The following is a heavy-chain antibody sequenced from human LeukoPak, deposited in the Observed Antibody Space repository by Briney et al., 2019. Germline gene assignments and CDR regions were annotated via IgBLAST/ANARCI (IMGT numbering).Heavy chain of an antibody. CDR3: ARDSQRWLPFDY. CDR1: GGTFSSYA. D-gene: IGHD5-24*01. J-gene: IGHJ4*02. V-gene: IGHV1-69*04. CDR2: IIPILGIA. Sequence: SVKVSCKASGGTFSSYAISWVRQAPGQGLEWMGRIIPILGIANYAQKFQGRVTITADKSTSTAYMELSSLRSEDTAVYYCARDSQRWLPFDYWGQGTLVTVSS.